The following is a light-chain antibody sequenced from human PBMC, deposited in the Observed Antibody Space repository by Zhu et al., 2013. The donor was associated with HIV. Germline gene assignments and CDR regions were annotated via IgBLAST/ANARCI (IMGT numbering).Light chain of an antibody. J-gene: IGLJ2*01. CDR1: DSNVGAGYD. CDR2: GNN. Sequence: QSVLTQPPSVSGAPGQRVTISCTGSDSNVGAGYDVHWYQQFPGTAPRLLTYGNNNRPSGVPXRFSASKSDTSASLVITGLQTEDEAEYYCQSYDTTLSVYVVFGGGTKLTVL. V-gene: IGLV1-40*01. CDR3: QSYDTTLSVYVV.